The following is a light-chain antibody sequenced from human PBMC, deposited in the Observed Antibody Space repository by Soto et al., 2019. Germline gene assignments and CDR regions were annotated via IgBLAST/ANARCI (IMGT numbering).Light chain of an antibody. J-gene: IGKJ4*01. V-gene: IGKV3D-15*01. CDR3: QQYNSWPLT. Sequence: EIVMTQSPATLSGSPGERATLSCRASQSVRSNLAWYQQMPGQPPRLLIYSASTRATSIPARFSGSGSGTEFALTVSSLQSEDFAVYYCQQYNSWPLTFGGGTKVEIK. CDR2: SAS. CDR1: QSVRSN.